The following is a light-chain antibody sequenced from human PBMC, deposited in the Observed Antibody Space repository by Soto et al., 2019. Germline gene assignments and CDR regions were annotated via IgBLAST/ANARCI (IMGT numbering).Light chain of an antibody. J-gene: IGKJ2*03. Sequence: ESVLTQSPGTLSLSPGEIATLSCRATQSVSSSYLAWYRQKPGQAPRLLLDGASSRATGIPDRFSGSGSGTDFTLTISRLEPEEFEVYYCQQYGSSPLYSFGQGTKLEIK. CDR2: GAS. V-gene: IGKV3-20*01. CDR3: QQYGSSPLYS. CDR1: QSVSSSY.